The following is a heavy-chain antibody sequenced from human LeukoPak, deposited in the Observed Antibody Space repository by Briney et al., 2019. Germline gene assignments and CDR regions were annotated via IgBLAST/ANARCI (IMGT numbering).Heavy chain of an antibody. V-gene: IGHV4-4*07. CDR1: GGSFNSYY. J-gene: IGHJ4*02. Sequence: SETLSLTCTVSGGSFNSYYWSWLRQPAGKGLEWTGRIHTSGSTDYSPSLQSRVTISVDMSKKQFSLNLSSVTAADTAVYYCARDIVYLIDEDYGWGQGTLVTVSS. D-gene: IGHD4-17*01. CDR3: ARDIVYLIDEDYG. CDR2: IHTSGST.